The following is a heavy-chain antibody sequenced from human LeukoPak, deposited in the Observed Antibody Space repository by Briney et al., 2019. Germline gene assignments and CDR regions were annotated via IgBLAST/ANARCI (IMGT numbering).Heavy chain of an antibody. CDR3: VPPPPRVVSATAPRSD. V-gene: IGHV3-23*01. Sequence: GGSLRVSCTASRFTFSSYTMSWVRQAPGKGLEWVSAITSSGGSTYYADSVKGRFTISRDNSKNTLYLQMSNLRAEGTAVYYCVPPPPRVVSATAPRSDWGQGTLVTVSS. J-gene: IGHJ4*02. CDR1: RFTFSSYT. CDR2: ITSSGGST. D-gene: IGHD2-21*01.